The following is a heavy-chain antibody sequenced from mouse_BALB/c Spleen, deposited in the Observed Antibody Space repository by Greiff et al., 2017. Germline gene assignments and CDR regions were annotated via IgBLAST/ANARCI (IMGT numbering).Heavy chain of an antibody. CDR3: ARDGGDYDGRVYAMDY. V-gene: IGHV5-4*02. D-gene: IGHD2-4*01. CDR1: GFTFSDYY. J-gene: IGHJ4*01. Sequence: EVHLVESGGGLVKPGGSLKLSCAASGFTFSDYYMYWVRQTPEKRLEWVATISDGGSYTYYPDSVKGRFTISRDNAKNNLYLQMSSLKSEDTAMYYCARDGGDYDGRVYAMDYWGQGTSVTVSS. CDR2: ISDGGSYT.